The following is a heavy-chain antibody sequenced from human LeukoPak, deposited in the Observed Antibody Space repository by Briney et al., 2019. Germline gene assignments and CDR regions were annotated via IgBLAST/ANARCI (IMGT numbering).Heavy chain of an antibody. J-gene: IGHJ4*02. CDR2: IRNKAYGGTT. Sequence: GGSLRLSCTTSGFTFGDYAMSWVRQAPGKGLEWVGFIRNKAYGGTTEYAASVKGRFTISRDDSKSIAYLQLNSPKTEDTAVYYCTVGGRSFDYWGQGTLVTVSS. V-gene: IGHV3-49*04. CDR3: TVGGRSFDY. CDR1: GFTFGDYA. D-gene: IGHD1-26*01.